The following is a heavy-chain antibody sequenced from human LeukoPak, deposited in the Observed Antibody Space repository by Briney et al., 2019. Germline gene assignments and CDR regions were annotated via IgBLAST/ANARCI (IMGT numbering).Heavy chain of an antibody. V-gene: IGHV4-34*01. CDR3: ARGPSYDILTGYSQGGY. D-gene: IGHD3-9*01. Sequence: SETLSLTCAVYGGSFSGYYWSWIRQPPGEGLEWIGEINHSGSTNYNPSLKSRVTISVDTSKNQFSLKLSSVTAADTAVYYCARGPSYDILTGYSQGGYWGQGTLVTVSS. CDR2: INHSGST. CDR1: GGSFSGYY. J-gene: IGHJ4*02.